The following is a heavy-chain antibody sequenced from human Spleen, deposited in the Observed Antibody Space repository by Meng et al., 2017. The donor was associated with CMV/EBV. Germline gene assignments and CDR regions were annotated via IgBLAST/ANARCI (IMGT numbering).Heavy chain of an antibody. Sequence: GGSLRLSCAASGFTFSNHYMGWVRQAPGKGXEWVATIKTDGSGKXXXDSVKGRFTVSRDNAKNSLYLXMESLXAEDTAVYYCAKDGGWHFDYWGQGSLVTVSS. CDR2: IKTDGSGK. D-gene: IGHD3-16*01. J-gene: IGHJ4*02. CDR1: GFTFSNHY. V-gene: IGHV3-7*01. CDR3: AKDGGWHFDY.